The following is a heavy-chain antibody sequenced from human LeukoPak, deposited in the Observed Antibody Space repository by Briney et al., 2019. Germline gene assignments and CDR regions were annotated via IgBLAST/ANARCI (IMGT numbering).Heavy chain of an antibody. CDR3: ARLGWQQLRLYYYYYMDV. J-gene: IGHJ6*03. CDR1: GGSISSSSYY. Sequence: SETLSLTCTASGGSISSSSYYWGWIRQPPGKGLEWIGSIYYSGSTYYNPSLKSRVTISVDTSKNQFSLKLSSVTAADTAVYYCARLGWQQLRLYYYYYMDVWGKGTTVTISS. CDR2: IYYSGST. V-gene: IGHV4-39*01. D-gene: IGHD6-13*01.